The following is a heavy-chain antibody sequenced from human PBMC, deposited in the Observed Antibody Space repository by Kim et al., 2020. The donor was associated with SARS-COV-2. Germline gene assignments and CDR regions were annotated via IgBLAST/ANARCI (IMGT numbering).Heavy chain of an antibody. D-gene: IGHD6-19*01. CDR1: GFTFSDYY. J-gene: IGHJ5*02. CDR2: ISSSGSYT. Sequence: GGSLRLSCAASGFTFSDYYMTWIRQAPGKGLEWLSYISSSGSYTKYADSVKGRFTISRDNAKNSLYLQMNSLRAEDTAVYYCARVSSGSRGWYWFDPWGPRTLGTASS. CDR3: ARVSSGSRGWYWFDP. V-gene: IGHV3-11*05.